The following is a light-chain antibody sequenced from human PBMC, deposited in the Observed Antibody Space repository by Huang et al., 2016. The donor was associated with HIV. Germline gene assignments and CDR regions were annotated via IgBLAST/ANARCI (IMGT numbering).Light chain of an antibody. CDR1: QGIANY. J-gene: IGKJ5*01. CDR2: AAS. Sequence: DIQMTQSPSSLSASVGDRVTITCQASQGIANYLNWYQQKPGKAPKLLIYAASNLQTGFPSRFSGSASVKDFTFTITTLQPEDMATYYCQQFDTLPITFGQGTRLEMK. CDR3: QQFDTLPIT. V-gene: IGKV1-33*01.